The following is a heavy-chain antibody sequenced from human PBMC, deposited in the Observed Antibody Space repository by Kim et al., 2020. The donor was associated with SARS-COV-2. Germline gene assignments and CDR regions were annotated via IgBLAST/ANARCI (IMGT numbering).Heavy chain of an antibody. CDR1: GDSVSSNSAA. CDR2: TYYRSKWYN. D-gene: IGHD3-3*01. J-gene: IGHJ3*01. V-gene: IGHV6-1*01. Sequence: SQTLSLTCAISGDSVSSNSAAWNWIRQSPSRGLEWLGRTYYRSKWYNDYAVSVKRRIIINPDTSKNQFSLQLNSVTPDDTAVYFCARGLGYFDFWSGYYRDAFDVWGQGTIVTVSS. CDR3: ARGLGYFDFWSGYYRDAFDV.